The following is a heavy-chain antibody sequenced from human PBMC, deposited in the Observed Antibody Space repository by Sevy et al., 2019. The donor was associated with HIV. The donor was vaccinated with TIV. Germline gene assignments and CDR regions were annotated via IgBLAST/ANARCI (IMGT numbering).Heavy chain of an antibody. CDR1: GGSISSGNYY. Sequence: SETLSLTCTVSGGSISSGNYYWSWIRQPAGKGLGWIGRIYTRGGTNYNPSLKSRVTISVDTSKNQFSLKLSSVTAADTAVYYCARESGDCSSTSCYEGVFDYWGQGTLVTVSS. CDR3: ARESGDCSSTSCYEGVFDY. D-gene: IGHD2-2*01. CDR2: IYTRGGT. J-gene: IGHJ4*02. V-gene: IGHV4-61*02.